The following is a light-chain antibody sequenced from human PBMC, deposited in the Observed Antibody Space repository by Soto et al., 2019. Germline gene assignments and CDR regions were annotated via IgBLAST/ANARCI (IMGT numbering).Light chain of an antibody. CDR3: SSYTSSGTGV. CDR1: SSDVGAYDY. Sequence: QSVLTQPASVSGSPGQSITISCTGTSSDVGAYDYVAWYQQHPGRVPRLLIYDVSNRPSGVSDRFSGSKSGNTASLTISGLQAEDEADYYCSSYTSSGTGVFGGGTKLTVL. CDR2: DVS. J-gene: IGLJ3*02. V-gene: IGLV2-14*03.